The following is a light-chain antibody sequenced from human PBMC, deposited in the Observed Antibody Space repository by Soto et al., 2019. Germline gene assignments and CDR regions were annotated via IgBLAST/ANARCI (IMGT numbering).Light chain of an antibody. CDR1: QSVSSSY. J-gene: IGKJ4*01. V-gene: IGKV3-20*01. CDR3: HQYGSSPLT. CDR2: GAS. Sequence: EIVLTQSPGTQSLSPGERATLSCRASQSVSSSYLAWYQQKPRQAPRLLIYGASSRATGIPDRFSGSGSGTDFTLTISRLEPEDFAVYYCHQYGSSPLTFGGGTKVEIK.